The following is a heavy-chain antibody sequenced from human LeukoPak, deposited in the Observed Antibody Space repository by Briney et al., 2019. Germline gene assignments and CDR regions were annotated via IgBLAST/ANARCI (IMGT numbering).Heavy chain of an antibody. Sequence: SETLSLTCTVSGGSVSSSSYFWGWIRQPPGKGLEWIGSIYYSGSTYHNLSLKSRVTISVDTSKNQFSLKLSSVTAADTAVYYCARSLVGATLIDYWGQGTLVTVSS. CDR1: GGSVSSSSYF. D-gene: IGHD1-26*01. CDR3: ARSLVGATLIDY. J-gene: IGHJ4*02. V-gene: IGHV4-39*01. CDR2: IYYSGST.